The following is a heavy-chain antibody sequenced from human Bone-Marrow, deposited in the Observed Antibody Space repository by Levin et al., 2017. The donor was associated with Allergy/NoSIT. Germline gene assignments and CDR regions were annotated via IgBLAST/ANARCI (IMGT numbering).Heavy chain of an antibody. J-gene: IGHJ3*02. CDR1: GFTFSDYY. V-gene: IGHV3-11*01. CDR2: ISSSGSTI. CDR3: ARLVLHLTDTAIPDDAFDI. Sequence: SCAASGFTFSDYYMSWIRQAPGKGLEWVSYISSSGSTIYYADSVKGRFTISRDNAKNSLYLQMNSLRAEDTAVYYCARLVLHLTDTAIPDDAFDIWGQGTMVTVSS. D-gene: IGHD5-18*01.